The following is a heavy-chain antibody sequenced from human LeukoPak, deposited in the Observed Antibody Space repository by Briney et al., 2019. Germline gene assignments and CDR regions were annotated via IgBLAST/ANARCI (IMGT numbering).Heavy chain of an antibody. CDR2: INPNSGGT. V-gene: IGHV1-2*02. D-gene: IGHD6-6*01. J-gene: IGHJ4*02. CDR1: GYTFTGYY. Sequence: ASVKVSCKASGYTFTGYYMHWVRQAPGQGLEWMGWINPNSGGTNYAQKFQGRVTMTRDTSISIAYMELSRLRSDDTAVYYCAREYSSSSSFDYWGQGTLVTVSS. CDR3: AREYSSSSSFDY.